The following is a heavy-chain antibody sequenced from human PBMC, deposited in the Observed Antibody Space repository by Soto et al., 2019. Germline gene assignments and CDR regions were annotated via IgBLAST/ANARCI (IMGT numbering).Heavy chain of an antibody. CDR1: GFTFSSYA. CDR3: ARATLLWFGELDYFDK. Sequence: GGSLRFSCAASGFTFSSYAMHWVRQTPGKGLEWVAVISYDGSDKYYAGSVKGRFTISRDNSKNTLYLQMNSLRAEDTGVYYCARATLLWFGELDYFDKWGNGTLVTVSS. J-gene: IGHJ4*01. D-gene: IGHD3-10*01. CDR2: ISYDGSDK. V-gene: IGHV3-30*14.